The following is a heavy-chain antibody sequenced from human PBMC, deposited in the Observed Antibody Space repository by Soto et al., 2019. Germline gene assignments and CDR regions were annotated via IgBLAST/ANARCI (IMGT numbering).Heavy chain of an antibody. Sequence: QVQLVQSGAEVKEPGASVRVSCKASGYTFSSYGFSWVRQAPGQGLEWVAWISANSGDTNSAQKFQGRVTLTTDTSTSTAYMDLRSLTSDDTAIYYCARDFRDSCGRPSCIYFDFWGQGTLVTVSS. CDR3: ARDFRDSCGRPSCIYFDF. D-gene: IGHD2-2*01. V-gene: IGHV1-18*01. CDR2: ISANSGDT. J-gene: IGHJ4*02. CDR1: GYTFSSYG.